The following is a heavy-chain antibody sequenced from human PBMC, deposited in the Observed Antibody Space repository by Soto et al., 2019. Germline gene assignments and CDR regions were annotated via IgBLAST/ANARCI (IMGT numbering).Heavy chain of an antibody. CDR1: GGSFSGYY. CDR2: INHSGST. V-gene: IGHV4-34*01. CDR3: ARGCTGGSCYYYYYYGMDV. D-gene: IGHD2-15*01. Sequence: SETLSLTCAVYGGSFSGYYWSWIRQPPGRGLEWIGEINHSGSTNYNPSLKSRVTISVDTSKNQFSLKLSSVTAADTAVYYCARGCTGGSCYYYYYYGMDVWGQGTTVTVSS. J-gene: IGHJ6*02.